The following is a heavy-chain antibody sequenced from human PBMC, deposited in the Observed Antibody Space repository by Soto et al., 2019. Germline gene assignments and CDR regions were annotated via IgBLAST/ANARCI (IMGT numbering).Heavy chain of an antibody. J-gene: IGHJ4*02. Sequence: GGALRLSCAASGFTFSTYAMSWVRQAPGKGLEWVSSISASGGDTYYADSVMGRFTISRDNSEDTALYYCVRYCSSTLCNGVATRTFDYWGQGALVTVSS. D-gene: IGHD2-15*01. CDR1: GFTFSTYA. CDR3: TRTFDY. CDR2: ISASGGDT. V-gene: IGHV3-23*01.